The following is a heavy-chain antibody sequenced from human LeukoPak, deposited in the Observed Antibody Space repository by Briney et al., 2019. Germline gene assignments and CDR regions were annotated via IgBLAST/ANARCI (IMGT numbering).Heavy chain of an antibody. V-gene: IGHV3-7*01. CDR3: ARIYYFGDNNWRYFDN. J-gene: IGHJ4*02. CDR2: IDADGSEK. Sequence: PGGSLRLSCAASGFTFNSYWMSWVRQAPGKGLEWVANIDADGSEKQYADSVKGRFTTSRDNAKNSLYLQMNSLRAEDTAIYYCARIYYFGDNNWRYFDNWGQGTLVTVSS. D-gene: IGHD3-10*01. CDR1: GFTFNSYW.